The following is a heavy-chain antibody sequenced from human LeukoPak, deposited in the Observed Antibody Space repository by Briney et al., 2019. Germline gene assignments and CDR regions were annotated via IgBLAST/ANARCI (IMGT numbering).Heavy chain of an antibody. J-gene: IGHJ4*02. CDR2: IWYDGSNK. V-gene: IGHV3-33*01. CDR3: ARAGSSWLNYFDY. CDR1: GFTFSSYG. Sequence: GRSLRLSCTASGFTFSSYGMHWVRQAPGKGLEWVAVIWYDGSNKYYADSVKGRFTISRDNSKNTPYLQMNSLRAEDTAVYYCARAGSSWLNYFDYWGQGTLVTVSS. D-gene: IGHD6-13*01.